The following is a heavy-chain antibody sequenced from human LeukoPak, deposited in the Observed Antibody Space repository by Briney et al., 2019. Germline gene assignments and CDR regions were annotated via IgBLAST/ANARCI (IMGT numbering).Heavy chain of an antibody. CDR2: IYYSGST. CDR1: GGSVSSGSYY. D-gene: IGHD4-11*01. V-gene: IGHV4-39*01. CDR3: ASTGTTVSYYFDY. J-gene: IGHJ4*02. Sequence: PSETLSLTCTVSGGSVSSGSYYWSWIRQPPGKGLEWIGSIYYSGSTYYNPSLKSRVTISVDTSKNQFSLKLSSVTAADMAVYYCASTGTTVSYYFDYWGQGTLVTVSS.